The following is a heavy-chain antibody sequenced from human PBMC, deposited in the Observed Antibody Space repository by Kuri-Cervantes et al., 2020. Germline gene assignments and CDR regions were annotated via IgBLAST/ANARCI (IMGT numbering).Heavy chain of an antibody. CDR2: ISSSSSYI. CDR3: ARVRGYNWNDGEPLDY. Sequence: GESLKISCAASGFTFSSYSMNWVRQAPGKGLEWVSSISSSSSYIYYADSVKGRFTISRDNAKNSLYLQMNSLRAEDTAVYYCARVRGYNWNDGEPLDYWGQGTLVTVSS. J-gene: IGHJ4*02. V-gene: IGHV3-21*01. D-gene: IGHD1-20*01. CDR1: GFTFSSYS.